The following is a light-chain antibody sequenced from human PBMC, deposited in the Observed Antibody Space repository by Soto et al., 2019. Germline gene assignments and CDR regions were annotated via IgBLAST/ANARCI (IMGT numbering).Light chain of an antibody. CDR1: KLGDKF. CDR3: QAWDSGNMG. V-gene: IGLV3-1*01. CDR2: QDN. Sequence: SYELTQPPSVSVSPGQTATLSCSGDKLGDKFACWYQQKPGQSPELVIYQDNKRPSGIPERFSGSNSGNTATLTIAETRAMDEADYFCQAWDSGNMGFGGGTKVTVL. J-gene: IGLJ3*02.